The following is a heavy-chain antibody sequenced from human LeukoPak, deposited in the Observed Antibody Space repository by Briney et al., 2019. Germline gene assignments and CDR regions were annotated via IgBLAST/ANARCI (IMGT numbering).Heavy chain of an antibody. J-gene: IGHJ4*02. D-gene: IGHD6-6*01. CDR2: IYYSGTT. CDR3: AREGSRSSSPVDY. V-gene: IGHV4-59*01. Sequence: TSETLSLTCTVSGGSISGYYWSWIRQPPGKGLEWIGYIYYSGTTNYNPSLKSRVTISVDKSKNQFPLKLSSVTAADTAVYYCAREGSRSSSPVDYWGQGTLVTVSS. CDR1: GGSISGYY.